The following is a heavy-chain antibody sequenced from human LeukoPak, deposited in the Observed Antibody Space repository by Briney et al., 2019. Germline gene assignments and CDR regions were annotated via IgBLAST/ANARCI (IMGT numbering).Heavy chain of an antibody. J-gene: IGHJ4*02. D-gene: IGHD6-13*01. V-gene: IGHV3-43*02. Sequence: GGSLRLSCAASGFNFKSYAMHWVRQVPGKGLEWVSLILGDGSSTNYADSVKGRFTISRDNSKNSLYLHMNSLRVEDTALYFCAKDRYSSSWYTIDYWGQGTLVTVSS. CDR1: GFNFKSYA. CDR3: AKDRYSSSWYTIDY. CDR2: ILGDGSST.